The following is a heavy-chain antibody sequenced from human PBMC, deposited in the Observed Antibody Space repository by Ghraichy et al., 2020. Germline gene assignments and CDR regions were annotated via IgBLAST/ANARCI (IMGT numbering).Heavy chain of an antibody. D-gene: IGHD3-16*01. CDR1: GFTFTNYW. J-gene: IGHJ5*01. CDR3: AKASVYYDTGAYFDF. CDR2: INSDGSST. Sequence: GGSLRLSCAASGFTFTNYWMHWVRQAPGKGLVWVSRINSDGSSTSYADSVKGRFTISRDNAKNTLYLQMNSLRAEDTAVYFCAKASVYYDTGAYFDFWGQGTLVTVSS. V-gene: IGHV3-74*01.